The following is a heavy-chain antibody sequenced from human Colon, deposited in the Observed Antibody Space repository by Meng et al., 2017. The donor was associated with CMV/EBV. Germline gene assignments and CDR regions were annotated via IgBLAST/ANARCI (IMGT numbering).Heavy chain of an antibody. Sequence: GESLKISCAASGFTFSSFDMSWVRQAPGRGLEWVLAISASGGTTYYADSVKGRFTISRDNSKNTLHLQMNGLRAEDTAVYYCARGGYDSSGYYLVYWGQGTLVTVSS. V-gene: IGHV3-23*01. D-gene: IGHD3-22*01. CDR1: GFTFSSFD. J-gene: IGHJ4*02. CDR3: ARGGYDSSGYYLVY. CDR2: ISASGGTT.